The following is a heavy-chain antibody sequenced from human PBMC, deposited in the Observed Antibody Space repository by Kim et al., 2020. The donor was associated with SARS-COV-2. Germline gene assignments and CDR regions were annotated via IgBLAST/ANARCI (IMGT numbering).Heavy chain of an antibody. V-gene: IGHV3-9*01. CDR1: GFTFDDYA. J-gene: IGHJ6*02. CDR2: ISWNSGSI. Sequence: GGSLRLSCAASGFTFDDYAMHWVRQAPGKGLEWVSGISWNSGSIGYADSVKGRFTISRDNAKNSLYLQMNSLRAEDTALYYCAKEGRLTGYYKDYYYGMDVWGQGTTVTVSS. CDR3: AKEGRLTGYYKDYYYGMDV. D-gene: IGHD3-9*01.